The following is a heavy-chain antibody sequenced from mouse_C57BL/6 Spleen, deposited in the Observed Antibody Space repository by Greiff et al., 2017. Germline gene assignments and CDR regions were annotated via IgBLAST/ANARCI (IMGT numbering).Heavy chain of an antibody. CDR1: GYTFTDYY. J-gene: IGHJ3*01. CDR3: APDYYGSSYGAY. D-gene: IGHD1-1*01. CDR2: INPYNGGT. V-gene: IGHV1-19*01. Sequence: VQLQQSGPVLVKPGASVKMSCKASGYTFTDYYMNWVKQSHGKSLEWIGVINPYNGGTSYNQKFKGKATLTVDKSSSTAYMELNSLTSEDSAVYYCAPDYYGSSYGAYWGQGTLVTVSA.